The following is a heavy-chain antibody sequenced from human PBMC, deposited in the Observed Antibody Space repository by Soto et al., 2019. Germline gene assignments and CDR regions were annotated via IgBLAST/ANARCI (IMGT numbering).Heavy chain of an antibody. D-gene: IGHD3-10*01. CDR1: GGSISSGGYY. CDR2: IYYSGST. Sequence: QVQLQESGPGLVKPSQTLSLTCTVSGGSISSGGYYWSWIRQHPGKGLEWIGYIYYSGSTYYNPSLRXRXPXSXXTAKNQFSLKLRSVTAADTAGYYCAGVRGVNWFDPWGQGTLVTVSS. J-gene: IGHJ5*02. V-gene: IGHV4-31*03. CDR3: AGVRGVNWFDP.